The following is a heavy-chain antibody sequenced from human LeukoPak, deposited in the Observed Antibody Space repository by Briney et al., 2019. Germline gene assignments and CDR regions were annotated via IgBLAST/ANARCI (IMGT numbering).Heavy chain of an antibody. J-gene: IGHJ4*02. V-gene: IGHV4-59*01. D-gene: IGHD6-13*01. Sequence: SETLSLTCTVSGGSISSYYWSWIRQPPGKGLEWIGYFYYSGSTNYNPSLKSRVTISVDTSRNQVSLKLSSVTAADTAVYYCARGQQMYYFDYWGQGTLVTVSS. CDR3: ARGQQMYYFDY. CDR1: GGSISSYY. CDR2: FYYSGST.